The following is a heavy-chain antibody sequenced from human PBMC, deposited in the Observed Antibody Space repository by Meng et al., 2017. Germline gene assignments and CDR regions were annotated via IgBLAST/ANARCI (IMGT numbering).Heavy chain of an antibody. CDR3: ARDQGYNGYDDAFEI. CDR2: INPNSGGT. CDR1: GYTFTGYY. Sequence: ASVKVSCKASGYTFTGYYMHWVRQAPGQGLEWMGWINPNSGGTNYAQKFQGRVTMTRDTSISTAYMELSRLTSDDTAVYYCARDQGYNGYDDAFEIWGQGTMVTVSS. V-gene: IGHV1-2*02. J-gene: IGHJ3*02. D-gene: IGHD5-12*01.